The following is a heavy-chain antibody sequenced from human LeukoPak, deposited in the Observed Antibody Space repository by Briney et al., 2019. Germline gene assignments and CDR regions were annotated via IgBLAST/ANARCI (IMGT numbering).Heavy chain of an antibody. D-gene: IGHD2-15*01. J-gene: IGHJ5*02. CDR1: GYSFTSYW. CDR2: IDPSDSCT. Sequence: GESLKISGKGSGYSFTSYWISWVRQMPGKGLEWMGRIDPSDSCTNYSPSFQGHVTISADKSISTAYLQWSSLKASDTAMYYCARHVRPVVVVAATLPWFDPWGQGTLVTVSS. V-gene: IGHV5-10-1*01. CDR3: ARHVRPVVVVAATLPWFDP.